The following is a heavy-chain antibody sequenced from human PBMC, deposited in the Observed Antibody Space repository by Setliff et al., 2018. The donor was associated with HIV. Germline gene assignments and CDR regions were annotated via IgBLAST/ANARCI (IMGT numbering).Heavy chain of an antibody. D-gene: IGHD2-15*01. Sequence: GASVKVSCKASGGTFSDYAISWMRQAPGQGLEWMGRIIPVFGTSNFAQKFQGRVTRTADKSTRTAYMELSSLRSEDTAIYYCARDFHVLGYCSADSCPYDASDVWGQGTMVTVSS. CDR2: IIPVFGTS. J-gene: IGHJ3*01. V-gene: IGHV1-69*06. CDR1: GGTFSDYA. CDR3: ARDFHVLGYCSADSCPYDASDV.